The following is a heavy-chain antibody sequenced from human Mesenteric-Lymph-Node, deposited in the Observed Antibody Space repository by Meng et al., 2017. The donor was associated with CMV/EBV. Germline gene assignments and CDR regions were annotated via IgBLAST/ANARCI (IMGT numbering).Heavy chain of an antibody. Sequence: CAVSGGSISTNNWWSWVRQPPGKGLEWIGEIYHGGNTNYNPSLKSRVTISVDKSKNQFSLKLTSVTAADMAVYYCARVGDSGSYLDDDWGQGTLVTVSS. CDR3: ARVGDSGSYLDDD. CDR1: GGSISTNNW. D-gene: IGHD3-10*01. V-gene: IGHV4-4*02. CDR2: IYHGGNT. J-gene: IGHJ4*02.